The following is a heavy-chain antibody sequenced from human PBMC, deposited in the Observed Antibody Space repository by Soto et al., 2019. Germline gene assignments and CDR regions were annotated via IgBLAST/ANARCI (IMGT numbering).Heavy chain of an antibody. V-gene: IGHV4-39*01. J-gene: IGHJ5*02. CDR1: GGSISASHYP. CDR3: ATSNWFDP. CDR2: TFYSGGT. Sequence: SXTLSLTCSVAGGSISASHYPWGLVRQRPGMGMEWIGHTFYSGGTSYNPSLRSRVTVSVDTSKNQFSLKLSSVSATDTAVYYCATSNWFDPWGQGTLVTVSS.